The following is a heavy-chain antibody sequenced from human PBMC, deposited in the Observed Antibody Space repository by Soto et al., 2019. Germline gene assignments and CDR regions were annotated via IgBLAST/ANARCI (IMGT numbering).Heavy chain of an antibody. CDR1: GFSFRNYA. D-gene: IGHD4-4*01. Sequence: SLKISCAASGFSFRNYAMHWVRRAPGKGLEWVSGISWHSGTIGYADSVRGRFTISRDNAKNSLYLQMNSLRPEDTALYFCVKEKLYSNYEYYFDYWGQGTLLTVSS. J-gene: IGHJ4*02. CDR2: ISWHSGTI. CDR3: VKEKLYSNYEYYFDY. V-gene: IGHV3-9*01.